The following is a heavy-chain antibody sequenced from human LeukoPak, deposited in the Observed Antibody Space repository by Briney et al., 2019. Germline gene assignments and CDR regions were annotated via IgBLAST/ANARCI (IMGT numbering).Heavy chain of an antibody. J-gene: IGHJ3*02. CDR2: IWYDGSNK. CDR3: AKSQYQLSLGAFDI. Sequence: GGSLRLSCAASGFTFSSYGMHWVRQAPGKGLEWGAVIWYDGSNKYYADSVKGRFTISRDNSKNTLYLQMNSLRAEDTAVYYCAKSQYQLSLGAFDIWGQGTMVTVSS. V-gene: IGHV3-33*06. D-gene: IGHD2-2*01. CDR1: GFTFSSYG.